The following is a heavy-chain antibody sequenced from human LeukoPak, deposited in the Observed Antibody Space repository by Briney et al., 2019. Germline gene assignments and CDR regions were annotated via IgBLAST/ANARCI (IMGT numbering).Heavy chain of an antibody. CDR1: GFTFSSYS. J-gene: IGHJ4*02. D-gene: IGHD3-16*01. V-gene: IGHV3-48*01. CDR2: ISSSSSTI. CDR3: ARTWGYLPF. Sequence: GGSLRLSCAASGFTFSSYSMTWVRQAPGKGLEWVSYISSSSSTIYYADSVKGRFTISRDNAKNSLYLQMNSLRAEDTAVYYCARTWGYLPFWGQGTLVTVSS.